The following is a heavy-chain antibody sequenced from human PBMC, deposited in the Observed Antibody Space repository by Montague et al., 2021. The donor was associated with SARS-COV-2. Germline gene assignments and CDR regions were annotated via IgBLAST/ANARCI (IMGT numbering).Heavy chain of an antibody. CDR3: ARTSPYSGSYKEFDY. V-gene: IGHV2-70*11. J-gene: IGHJ4*02. Sequence: PALVTPTQTVTLTCTFSGFSLTTPGMCVSWIRQPPGKALEWLARIDWDGDKDFSTSLKTRLTVSRDTSKNQVVLTMTNMDPGDTATYYCARTSPYSGSYKEFDYWGQGVLVTVSS. CDR1: GFSLTTPGMC. D-gene: IGHD1-26*01. CDR2: IDWDGDK.